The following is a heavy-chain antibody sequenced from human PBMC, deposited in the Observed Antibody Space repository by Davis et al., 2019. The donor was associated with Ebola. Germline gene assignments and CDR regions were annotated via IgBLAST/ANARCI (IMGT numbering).Heavy chain of an antibody. CDR2: IYNSGNT. Sequence: SETLSLTCTVSGDSIASADYSWTWIRQAPGKGLEWIGHIYNSGNTYYNPSLQSRTTLSVDTSKNQFSLKLSAVTPADTAVYYCARGSDFWSGCFDYWGQGSLVTVSS. V-gene: IGHV4-30-4*01. D-gene: IGHD3-3*01. J-gene: IGHJ4*02. CDR1: GDSIASADYS. CDR3: ARGSDFWSGCFDY.